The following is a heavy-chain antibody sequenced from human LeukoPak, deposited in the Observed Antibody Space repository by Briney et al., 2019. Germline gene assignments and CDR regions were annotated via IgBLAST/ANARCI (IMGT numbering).Heavy chain of an antibody. V-gene: IGHV1-2*04. Sequence: ASVKVSCKASGYTFTGCYMHWVRQAPGQGLEWMGWINPTSGGTKYAQKFHGWVTLTRDTSISTAYIELTGLKSDDTAVYYCARWDTDGLDYWGQGTLVTVSS. CDR1: GYTFTGCY. CDR3: ARWDTDGLDY. CDR2: INPTSGGT. J-gene: IGHJ4*02. D-gene: IGHD5-18*01.